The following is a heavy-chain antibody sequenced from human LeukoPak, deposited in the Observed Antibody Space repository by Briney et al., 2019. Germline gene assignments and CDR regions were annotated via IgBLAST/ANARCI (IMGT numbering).Heavy chain of an antibody. D-gene: IGHD6-13*01. CDR1: EFPFSSYS. V-gene: IGHV3-30*01. J-gene: IGHJ4*02. CDR2: LSYDGSIK. CDR3: ARGVSTWYRIDY. Sequence: GRSLRLSCVASEFPFSSYSFHWVRQAPGKGLEWVALLSYDGSIKHYADSVKGRFTLSRDNSKSSVFLQMDSLKADDTAVYYCARGVSTWYRIDYWGQGTLVTVSS.